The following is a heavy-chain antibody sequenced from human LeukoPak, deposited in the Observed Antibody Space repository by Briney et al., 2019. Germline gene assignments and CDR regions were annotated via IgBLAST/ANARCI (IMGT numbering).Heavy chain of an antibody. CDR3: ARDRHYYDSSDSKGVMGN. D-gene: IGHD3-22*01. Sequence: SVKVSCKASGYTFTGYYMHWVRQAPGQGLEWMGWLNPNSGGTSYAQKFQGRVTMTRDMSTSTVYMELSSLRSEDTAVYYCARDRHYYDSSDSKGVMGNWGQGTLVTVSS. V-gene: IGHV1-2*02. J-gene: IGHJ4*02. CDR2: LNPNSGGT. CDR1: GYTFTGYY.